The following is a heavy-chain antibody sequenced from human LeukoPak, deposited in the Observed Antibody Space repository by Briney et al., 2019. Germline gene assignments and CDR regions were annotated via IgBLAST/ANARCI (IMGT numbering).Heavy chain of an antibody. V-gene: IGHV3-53*01. CDR3: ARSGSYDAFDI. J-gene: IGHJ3*02. CDR2: IYSGGST. CDR1: GFTVSSNY. D-gene: IGHD1-26*01. Sequence: GGSLRLSCAASGFTVSSNYMSRVRQAPGKGLQWVSVIYSGGSTYYADSVKGRFTISRDNSKNTLYLQMNSLRAEDTAVYYCARSGSYDAFDIWGQGTMVTVSS.